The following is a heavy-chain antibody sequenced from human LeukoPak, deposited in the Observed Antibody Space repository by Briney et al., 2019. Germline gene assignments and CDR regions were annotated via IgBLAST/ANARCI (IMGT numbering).Heavy chain of an antibody. Sequence: GGSLRLSCAASGFTFDDCTMHWVRQAPGKGLEWVSSISSSSSYIYYADSVKGRFTISRDNAKNSLYLQMNSLRAEDTAVYYCARGKGIAAARRPFDYWGQGTLVTVSS. V-gene: IGHV3-21*01. CDR3: ARGKGIAAARRPFDY. CDR1: GFTFDDCT. J-gene: IGHJ4*02. D-gene: IGHD6-13*01. CDR2: ISSSSSYI.